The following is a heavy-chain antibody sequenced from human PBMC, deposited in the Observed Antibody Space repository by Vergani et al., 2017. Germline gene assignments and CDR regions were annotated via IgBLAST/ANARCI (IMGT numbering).Heavy chain of an antibody. CDR2: IYNSGST. V-gene: IGHV4-30-4*08. D-gene: IGHD3-9*01. CDR3: ARGVLRYIDRLFDYFYD. CDR1: GGSISSGDYY. Sequence: QVQLQESGPGLVKPSQTLSLTCTVSGGSISSGDYYWSWIRQPPGKGLEWIGYIYNSGSTYYNPSLKSRVSISVDTSKNQFSLKLSSVTAADPALYYCARGVLRYIDRLFDYFYDWDQGTLLTVSS. J-gene: IGHJ4*02.